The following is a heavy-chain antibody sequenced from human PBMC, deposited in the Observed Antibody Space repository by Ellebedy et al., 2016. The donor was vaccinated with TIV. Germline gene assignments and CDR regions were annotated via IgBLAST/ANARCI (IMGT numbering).Heavy chain of an antibody. CDR3: AGSRGVSY. D-gene: IGHD2-8*01. V-gene: IGHV3-7*03. J-gene: IGHJ4*02. CDR2: IKQDGSEK. Sequence: GESLKISCAASGFIFDDYWMTWVRQAPGKGPECVANIKQDGSEKYYVDSVKGRFTISRDNAKNSLYLQMNSLRAEDTAVYFCAGSRGVSYWGQGTLVTVSS. CDR1: GFIFDDYW.